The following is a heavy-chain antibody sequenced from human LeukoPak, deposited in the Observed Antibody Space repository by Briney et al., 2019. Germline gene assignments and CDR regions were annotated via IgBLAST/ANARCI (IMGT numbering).Heavy chain of an antibody. CDR2: IYTSGST. V-gene: IGHV4-4*07. Sequence: SETLSLTCTVSGGSIRSYYWSWIRQPAGKGLEWIGRIYTSGSTNYNPYFKSRVSISVDTSKHHFSLNLSSVTAADTAVYYCARSNTYYYDSASGWFDPWGQGTLVTVSS. D-gene: IGHD3-22*01. J-gene: IGHJ5*02. CDR1: GGSIRSYY. CDR3: ARSNTYYYDSASGWFDP.